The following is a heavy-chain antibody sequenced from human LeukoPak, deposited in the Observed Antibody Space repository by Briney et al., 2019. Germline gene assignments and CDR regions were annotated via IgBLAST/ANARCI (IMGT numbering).Heavy chain of an antibody. D-gene: IGHD5-18*01. CDR1: GGSISSSSYY. CDR3: ARQWYSYGNFDY. CDR2: TYYSGST. V-gene: IGHV4-39*01. Sequence: PSETLSLTCTVSGGSISSSSYYWGWIRQPPGKGLEWIGSTYYSGSTYYNPSLKSRVTISVDTSKNQFSLKLSSVTAADTAVYYCARQWYSYGNFDYWGQGTLVTVSS. J-gene: IGHJ4*02.